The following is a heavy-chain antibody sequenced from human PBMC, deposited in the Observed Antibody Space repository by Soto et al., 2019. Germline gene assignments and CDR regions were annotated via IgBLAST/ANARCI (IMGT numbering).Heavy chain of an antibody. CDR3: ARVSGYCSGGSCYSQFDP. D-gene: IGHD2-15*01. Sequence: SETLSLTCAVYGGSFSGYYWSWIRQPPGKGLEWIGEINHSGSTYYNPSLKSRVTISVDTSKNQFSLKLSSVTAADTAVYYCARVSGYCSGGSCYSQFDPWGQGTLVTVSS. CDR1: GGSFSGYY. CDR2: INHSGST. J-gene: IGHJ5*02. V-gene: IGHV4-34*09.